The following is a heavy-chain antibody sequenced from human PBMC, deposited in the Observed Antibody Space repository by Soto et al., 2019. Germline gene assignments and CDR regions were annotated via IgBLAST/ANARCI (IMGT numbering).Heavy chain of an antibody. CDR1: GFTFSSYA. D-gene: IGHD3-16*01. J-gene: IGHJ4*02. CDR2: ISGSGGST. Sequence: PGGSLRLSCAASGFTFSSYAMSWVRQAPGKGLEWVSAISGSGGSTYYADSVKGRFTISRDNSKNTLYLQMNSLRAEDTAVYYRAKVESDYDYIWGPLDYWGQGTLVTVSS. V-gene: IGHV3-23*01. CDR3: AKVESDYDYIWGPLDY.